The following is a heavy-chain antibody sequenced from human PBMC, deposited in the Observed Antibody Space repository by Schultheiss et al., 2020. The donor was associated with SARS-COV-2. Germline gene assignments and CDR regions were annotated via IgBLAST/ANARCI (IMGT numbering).Heavy chain of an antibody. CDR2: ISGSGGST. J-gene: IGHJ4*02. Sequence: GGSLRLSCAASGFTFSSYGMHWVRQAPGKGLEWVSAISGSGGSTYYADSVKGRFTISRDNSKNTLYLQMKSLRAEDTAVYYCAKTPTVPARGLPDYFDYWGQGTLVTVAS. CDR1: GFTFSSYG. CDR3: AKTPTVPARGLPDYFDY. D-gene: IGHD2-2*01. V-gene: IGHV3-23*01.